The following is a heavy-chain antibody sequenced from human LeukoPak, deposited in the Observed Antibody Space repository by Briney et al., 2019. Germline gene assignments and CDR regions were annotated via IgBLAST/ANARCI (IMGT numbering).Heavy chain of an antibody. Sequence: SETLSLTCAVYGGSFSGYYWSWIRQPPGRGLEWVGEINHSGSTNYNPSLKSRVTISVDTSKNQFSLKLSSVTAADTAVYYCARALRRVVTTGPIFDYWGQGTLVTVSS. CDR2: INHSGST. CDR1: GGSFSGYY. CDR3: ARALRRVVTTGPIFDY. V-gene: IGHV4-34*01. D-gene: IGHD2-21*02. J-gene: IGHJ4*02.